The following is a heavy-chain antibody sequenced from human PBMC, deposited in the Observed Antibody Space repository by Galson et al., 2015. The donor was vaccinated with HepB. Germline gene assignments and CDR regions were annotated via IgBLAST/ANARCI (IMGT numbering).Heavy chain of an antibody. CDR1: GGSISSSSYY. V-gene: IGHV4-39*07. D-gene: IGHD5-24*01. Sequence: LSLTCTVSGGSISSSSYYWGWIRQPPGKGLEWIGSIYYSGSTYYNPSLKSRVTISVDTSKNQFSLKLSSVTAADTAVYYCARLEMATPQSFDYWGQGTLVTVSS. CDR2: IYYSGST. J-gene: IGHJ4*02. CDR3: ARLEMATPQSFDY.